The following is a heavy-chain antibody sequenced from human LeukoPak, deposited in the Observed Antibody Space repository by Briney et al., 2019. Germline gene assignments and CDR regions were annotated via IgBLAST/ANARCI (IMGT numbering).Heavy chain of an antibody. CDR1: GFTFSSYD. CDR3: ARKAGWHWFDP. CDR2: IRPSGENT. V-gene: IGHV3-23*01. J-gene: IGHJ5*02. Sequence: GGSLRLSCAASGFTFSSYDMTWVRQAPGRGLEWVSSIRPSGENTYYGDSVKGRFTISRDNSKNTVYLQMNHMRVDDTAVYYCARKAGWHWFDPWGQGTLVTVSS. D-gene: IGHD6-19*01.